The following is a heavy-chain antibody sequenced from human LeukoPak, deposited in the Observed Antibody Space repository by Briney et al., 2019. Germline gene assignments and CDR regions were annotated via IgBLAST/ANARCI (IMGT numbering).Heavy chain of an antibody. CDR3: ARMAGGDYDY. D-gene: IGHD4-17*01. CDR1: GFTFSSYW. J-gene: IGHJ4*02. Sequence: TGGSLRLSCAASGFTFSSYWMSWVRQAPGKGLEWVANINQDGSEKYYVDSVKGRFTISRDNAKNSLYLQVNSLRAEDTAVYHCARMAGGDYDYWGQGNLVTVSS. CDR2: INQDGSEK. V-gene: IGHV3-7*05.